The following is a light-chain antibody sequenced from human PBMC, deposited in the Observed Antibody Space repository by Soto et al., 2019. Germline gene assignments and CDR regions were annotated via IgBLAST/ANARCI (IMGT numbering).Light chain of an antibody. CDR2: NND. J-gene: IGLJ1*01. V-gene: IGLV1-44*01. CDR3: SSYTSTSTFV. CDR1: SSNIGSNT. Sequence: QSVLTQPPSASGTPGQRVTISCSGSSSNIGSNTVTWYQQLPGTAPKLLIYNNDQRPSGVPDRFSGSKSGTSASLAINGLQSEDEADYYCSSYTSTSTFVFGTGTKLTVL.